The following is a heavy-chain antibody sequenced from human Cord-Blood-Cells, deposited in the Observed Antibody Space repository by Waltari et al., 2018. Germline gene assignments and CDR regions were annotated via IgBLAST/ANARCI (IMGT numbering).Heavy chain of an antibody. CDR3: ARVVAGGRGSPDY. V-gene: IGHV3-21*01. D-gene: IGHD3-10*01. CDR1: GFTFSSYS. CDR2: ISSSSSYI. Sequence: EVQLVESGGGLVKPGGSLRLSCAASGFTFSSYSMNWVRQAPGKGLEWVSSISSSSSYIYYADSVKGRFTISRDNAKNSLYLQMNSLRAEDTAVYYCARVVAGGRGSPDYWGQGTLVTVSS. J-gene: IGHJ4*02.